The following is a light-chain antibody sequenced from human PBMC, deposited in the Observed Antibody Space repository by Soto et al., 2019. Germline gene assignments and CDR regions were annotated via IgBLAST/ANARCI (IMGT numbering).Light chain of an antibody. J-gene: IGKJ5*01. CDR1: QSVSIK. CDR2: DTS. CDR3: QQYNNWPPIT. V-gene: IGKV3-15*01. Sequence: MTQYPSTLSASVGDRVTITCRASQSVSIKLAWYQQKPGQAPRLLIYDTSTRATGIPARFSGSGSGTEFTLTISSLQSEDFAVYYCQQYNNWPPITFGQGTRLEIK.